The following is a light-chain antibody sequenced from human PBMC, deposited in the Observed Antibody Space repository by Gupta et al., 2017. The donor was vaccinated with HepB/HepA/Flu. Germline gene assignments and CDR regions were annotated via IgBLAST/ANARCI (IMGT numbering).Light chain of an antibody. CDR2: GAS. CDR1: QSIMDS. Sequence: DIVMPQSPATLSVSPGERVSLSCRASQSIMDSVAWSQQKPGQSTRLLISGASTRATGTPARFSGSGSGTEFTLNISSLQSEDFAFYSCQQDYDWWRCGQGTKGDIK. J-gene: IGKJ1*01. V-gene: IGKV3-15*01. CDR3: QQDYDWWR.